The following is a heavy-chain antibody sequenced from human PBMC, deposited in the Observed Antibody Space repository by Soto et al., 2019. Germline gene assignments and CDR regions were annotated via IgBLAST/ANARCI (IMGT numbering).Heavy chain of an antibody. V-gene: IGHV1-69*06. J-gene: IGHJ6*02. CDR2: IIPIFGTA. CDR1: GGTFSSYA. D-gene: IGHD3-22*01. CDR3: AVIVVPARMDV. Sequence: SVKVSCKASGGTFSSYAISWVRQAPGQGLEWMGGIIPIFGTANYAQKFQGRVTITADKSTSTAYMELSSLRSEDTAVYYCAVIVVPARMDVWGQGTTFPVYS.